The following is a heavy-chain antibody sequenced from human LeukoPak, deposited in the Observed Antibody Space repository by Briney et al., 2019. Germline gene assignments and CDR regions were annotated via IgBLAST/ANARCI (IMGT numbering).Heavy chain of an antibody. CDR3: ARDQRRYCSGGSCYSLNN. CDR1: GFTFSSYG. CDR2: IWYDGSNK. V-gene: IGHV3-33*01. D-gene: IGHD2-15*01. Sequence: GGSLRLSCAASGFTFSSYGMHWVRQAPGKGLEWVAAIWYDGSNKYYADSVKGRFTISRDNSKNTLYLQMNSLRAEDTAVYYCARDQRRYCSGGSCYSLNNWGQGTLVTVSS. J-gene: IGHJ4*02.